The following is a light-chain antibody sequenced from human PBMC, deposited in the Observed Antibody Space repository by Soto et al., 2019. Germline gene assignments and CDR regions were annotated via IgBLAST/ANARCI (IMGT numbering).Light chain of an antibody. V-gene: IGKV1-12*01. CDR2: AAS. J-gene: IGKJ4*01. Sequence: DIQMTQSPSSVSAFVGDSVTITCRASQGITSWLAWYQQKPGKAPELLIYAASSLQSGVPSRFSGSGSGTDFTLTISSLQPEDSATYYCQQAATYPLIFGGGTKVEIK. CDR1: QGITSW. CDR3: QQAATYPLI.